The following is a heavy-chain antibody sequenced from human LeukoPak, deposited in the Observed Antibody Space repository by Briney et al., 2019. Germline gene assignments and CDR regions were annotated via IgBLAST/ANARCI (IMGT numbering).Heavy chain of an antibody. V-gene: IGHV3-11*01. Sequence: GGSLRLSRAASRFTFSDYYMTWIRQAPGKGLEWVSYISRSGSTTYYADSVKGRFTISRDNAKNSLYLQMNNLRAEDTAVYYCAGEWELRGGYYYGLDVWGQGTTVTVSS. CDR1: RFTFSDYY. CDR2: ISRSGSTT. J-gene: IGHJ6*02. CDR3: AGEWELRGGYYYGLDV. D-gene: IGHD1-26*01.